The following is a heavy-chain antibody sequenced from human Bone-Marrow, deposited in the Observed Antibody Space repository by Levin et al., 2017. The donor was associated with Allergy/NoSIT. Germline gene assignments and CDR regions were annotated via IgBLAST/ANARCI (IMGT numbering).Heavy chain of an antibody. CDR3: ARGTKGIRRDAFED. D-gene: IGHD5-24*01. CDR1: AASLSGAGVY. J-gene: IGHJ3*01. Sequence: SQTLSLPCIDSAASLSGAGVYWTWIRQHPGKGLEWVGYIYFSGATYYNPSLKGRASMSLDTSKNQFSLTVTSMTAADTAIYFCARGTKGIRRDAFEDWGQGTMVTVSS. V-gene: IGHV4-31*03. CDR2: IYFSGAT.